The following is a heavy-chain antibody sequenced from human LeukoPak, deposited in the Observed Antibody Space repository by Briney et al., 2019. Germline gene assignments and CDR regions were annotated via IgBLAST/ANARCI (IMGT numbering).Heavy chain of an antibody. V-gene: IGHV1-69*13. CDR3: ARGDLGGDWEYYYYGMDV. CDR1: GGTFSSYA. D-gene: IGHD2-21*02. J-gene: IGHJ6*02. Sequence: SVKVSCKASGGTFSSYAISWVRQAPGQGLEWMGGIIPIFGTANYAQKFQGRVTITADESTSTAYTELSSLRFEDTAVYYCARGDLGGDWEYYYYGMDVWGQGTTVTVSS. CDR2: IIPIFGTA.